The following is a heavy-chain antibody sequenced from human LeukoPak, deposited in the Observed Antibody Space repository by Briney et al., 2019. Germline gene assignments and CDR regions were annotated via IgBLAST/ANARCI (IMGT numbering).Heavy chain of an antibody. Sequence: PGGSLRLSCAASGFTFSNYGMHWVRQAPGKGLEWVAFIRYDGTNKYYADSVRGRFTISRDKSKNTLYLQMNSLRVEDTAVYYCAKYYYESSGASPFDYWGQGTLVTVSS. CDR3: AKYYYESSGASPFDY. CDR2: IRYDGTNK. D-gene: IGHD3-22*01. J-gene: IGHJ4*02. V-gene: IGHV3-30*02. CDR1: GFTFSNYG.